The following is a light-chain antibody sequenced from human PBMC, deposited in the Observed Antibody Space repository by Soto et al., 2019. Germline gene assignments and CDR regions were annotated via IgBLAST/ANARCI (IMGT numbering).Light chain of an antibody. V-gene: IGLV3-21*02. CDR3: QVWDSSSDHRV. Sequence: SYELTQPPPMSVAPGQTARITCGGNNIGSKSVHWYQQKPGQAPVLVVYDDSDRPSGIPERFSGSNSGNTATLTISRVEAGDEADYYCQVWDSSSDHRVFGGGTKLTVL. CDR1: NIGSKS. J-gene: IGLJ3*02. CDR2: DDS.